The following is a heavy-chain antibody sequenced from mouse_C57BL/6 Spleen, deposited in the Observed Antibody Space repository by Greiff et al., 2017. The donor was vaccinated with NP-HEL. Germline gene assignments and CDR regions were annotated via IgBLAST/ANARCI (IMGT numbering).Heavy chain of an antibody. J-gene: IGHJ2*01. CDR2: IHPNSGGT. CDR1: GYTFTSYW. CDR3: ARGQSDFDY. D-gene: IGHD6-2*01. V-gene: IGHV1-64*01. Sequence: VQLQQPGAELVKPGASVKLSCKASGYTFTSYWMHWVKQRPGQGLEWIGMIHPNSGGTNYNEKFKGKATLTVDKSSSTAYMQLSSLTSEDSAIYYWARGQSDFDYWGQGTTLTVSS.